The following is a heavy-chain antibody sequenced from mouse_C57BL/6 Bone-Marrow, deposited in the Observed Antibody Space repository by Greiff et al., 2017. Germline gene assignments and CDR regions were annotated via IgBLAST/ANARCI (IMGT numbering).Heavy chain of an antibody. J-gene: IGHJ1*03. CDR1: GFTFSSYG. Sequence: EVKVVESGGDLVKPGGSLKLSCAASGFTFSSYGMSWVRQTPDKRLEWVATISSGGSYTYYPDSVKGRFTISRDNAKNTLYLQMSSLKSEDTAMYYCARPGITAVVDWYFDVWGTGTTVTVSS. D-gene: IGHD1-1*01. V-gene: IGHV5-6*01. CDR3: ARPGITAVVDWYFDV. CDR2: ISSGGSYT.